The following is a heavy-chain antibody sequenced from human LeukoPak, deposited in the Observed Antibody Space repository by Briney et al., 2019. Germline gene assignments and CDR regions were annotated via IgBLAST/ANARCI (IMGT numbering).Heavy chain of an antibody. D-gene: IGHD3-22*01. Sequence: GRSLRLSCAASGFTFDDYAMHWVRQAPGKGLEWVSGISWNSGSIGYADSVKGRFTISRDNAKNSLYLQMNSLRAEDMALYYCAKGHRAYYDSSGVLDWGQGTLVTVSS. V-gene: IGHV3-9*03. CDR2: ISWNSGSI. CDR3: AKGHRAYYDSSGVLD. CDR1: GFTFDDYA. J-gene: IGHJ4*02.